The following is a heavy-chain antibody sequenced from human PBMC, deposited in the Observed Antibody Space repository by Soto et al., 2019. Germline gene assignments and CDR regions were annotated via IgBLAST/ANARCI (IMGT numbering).Heavy chain of an antibody. CDR1: GFTFSNYA. Sequence: QVQLVESGGGVVQPGRSLRLSCAASGFTFSNYAMHWVRQAPGKGLEWVAVVSYDGSNKYYADSVKGRFTISRDSSKNTLYLQMNSLRAEETAVYHCARDERDSSVWYTFDYWGQGTLGTVSS. CDR3: ARDERDSSVWYTFDY. D-gene: IGHD6-19*01. V-gene: IGHV3-30-3*01. J-gene: IGHJ4*02. CDR2: VSYDGSNK.